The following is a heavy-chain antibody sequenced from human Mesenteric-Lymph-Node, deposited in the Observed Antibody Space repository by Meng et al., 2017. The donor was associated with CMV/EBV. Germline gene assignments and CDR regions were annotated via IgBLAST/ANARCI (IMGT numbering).Heavy chain of an antibody. CDR2: IKEDGSEK. Sequence: ASELTFSYSWMPWVRQAPGKGLEWVASIKEDGSEKYYVDSVKGRFIISRDNAKKSLYLQMNSLRAEDTAVYYCARENSSSWRIFDYWGQGTLVTVSS. CDR3: ARENSSSWRIFDY. J-gene: IGHJ4*02. D-gene: IGHD6-13*01. V-gene: IGHV3-7*04. CDR1: ELTFSYSW.